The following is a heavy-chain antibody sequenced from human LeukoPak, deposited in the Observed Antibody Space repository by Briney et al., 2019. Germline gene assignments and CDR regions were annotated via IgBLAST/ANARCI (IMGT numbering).Heavy chain of an antibody. D-gene: IGHD2-15*01. J-gene: IGHJ6*03. V-gene: IGHV1-69*13. CDR2: IIPIFGTA. CDR3: ARSTPGYCSGGSCYSYYYYYYYMDV. CDR1: GYTFTSYG. Sequence: SVKVSCKASGYTFTSYGISWVRQAPGQGLEWMGGIIPIFGTANYAQKFQGRVTITADESTSTAYMELSSLRSEDTAVYYCARSTPGYCSGGSCYSYYYYYYYMDVWGKGTTVTISS.